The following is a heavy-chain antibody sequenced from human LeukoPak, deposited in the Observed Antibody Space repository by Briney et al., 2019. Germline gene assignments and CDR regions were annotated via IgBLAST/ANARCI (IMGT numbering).Heavy chain of an antibody. D-gene: IGHD5-18*01. CDR3: AKDFRYSYGTFDY. V-gene: IGHV3-23*01. CDR2: ISGSGGSS. J-gene: IGHJ4*02. Sequence: GSLRLSCAASGFTFRSYSMNWVRQAPGKGLEWVSAISGSGGSSHYADSVKGRFTISRDNSKNTLYLQMNSLRAEDTAVYYCAKDFRYSYGTFDYWGQGTLVTVSS. CDR1: GFTFRSYS.